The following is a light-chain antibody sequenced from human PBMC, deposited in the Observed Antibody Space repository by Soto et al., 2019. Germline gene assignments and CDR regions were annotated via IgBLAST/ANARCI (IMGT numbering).Light chain of an antibody. CDR3: QQYNNWPWT. V-gene: IGKV3-15*01. CDR1: QSVSSK. Sequence: EIVMTQSPATLSVSPGERATLSCRASQSVSSKLAWHQQKPGQAPRLLIYAASTRATGIPARFSGSGSGTEFTLTISSLQSEDFAVYYCQQYNNWPWTFGQGTKVDIK. CDR2: AAS. J-gene: IGKJ1*01.